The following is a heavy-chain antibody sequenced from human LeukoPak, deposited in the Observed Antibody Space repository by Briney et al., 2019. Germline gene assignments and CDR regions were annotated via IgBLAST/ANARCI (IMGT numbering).Heavy chain of an antibody. V-gene: IGHV4-4*08. Sequence: KSSETLSLTCTVSGGSISIYYWSWIRQTPEAGREWIGDVYHSGSTNYNPSLKSRVTISVDTSKNKFSLKLTSMTAADTAGYHGARVTPSFAHNWFDPWGQGTLVIVSS. J-gene: IGHJ5*02. CDR1: GGSISIYY. CDR3: ARVTPSFAHNWFDP. D-gene: IGHD3-10*01. CDR2: VYHSGST.